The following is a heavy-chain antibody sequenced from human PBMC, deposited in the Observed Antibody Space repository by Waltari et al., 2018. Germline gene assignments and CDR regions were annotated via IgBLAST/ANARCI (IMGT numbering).Heavy chain of an antibody. Sequence: QVLLQQWGAGLLKPSETLSLSCAVHGGSSFSAYFWNWVRQVPGKGLEWIGEITDRGLNNYNPALKSRATISVDTSRNQFSLTLTSVTAADTALYYCARSAAIVVRGRYFQYWGQGTLVTVSS. CDR3: ARSAAIVVRGRYFQY. V-gene: IGHV4-34*02. CDR2: ITDRGLN. CDR1: GGSSFSAYF. J-gene: IGHJ1*01. D-gene: IGHD3-10*01.